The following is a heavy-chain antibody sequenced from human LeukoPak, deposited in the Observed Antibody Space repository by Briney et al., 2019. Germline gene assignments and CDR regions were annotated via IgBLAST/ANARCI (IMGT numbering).Heavy chain of an antibody. J-gene: IGHJ3*02. Sequence: GASVKVSCKASGYTFTSYYMHWVRQAPGQGLEWMGIINPSGGSTSYAQKFQGRVTMTRDTSTSTVYMELSSLRFEDTAVYYCGVGATPDAFDIWGQGTMVTVSS. CDR2: INPSGGST. CDR3: GVGATPDAFDI. CDR1: GYTFTSYY. V-gene: IGHV1-46*01. D-gene: IGHD1-26*01.